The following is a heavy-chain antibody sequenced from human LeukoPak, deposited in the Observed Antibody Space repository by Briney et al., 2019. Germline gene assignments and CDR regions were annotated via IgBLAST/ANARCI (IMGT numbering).Heavy chain of an antibody. CDR1: GFTFSSYG. J-gene: IGHJ6*02. CDR3: AREGTVRWYYGMDV. Sequence: GGSLRLSCAASGFTFSSYGMHWVRQAPGKGLEWVAVIWYDGSNKYYADSVKGRFTISRDNSKNTLNLQMNSLRAEDTAVYYCAREGTVRWYYGMDVWGQGTTVTVSS. V-gene: IGHV3-33*01. D-gene: IGHD3-10*01. CDR2: IWYDGSNK.